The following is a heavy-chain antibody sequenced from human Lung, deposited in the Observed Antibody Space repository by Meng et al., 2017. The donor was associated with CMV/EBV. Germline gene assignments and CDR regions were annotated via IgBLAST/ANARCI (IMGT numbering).Heavy chain of an antibody. CDR3: ASASSGWYNNWFDP. CDR1: GGSFSGYY. V-gene: IGHV4-34*01. D-gene: IGHD6-19*01. Sequence: SXTLSLXCAVYGGSFSGYYWSWIRQPPGKGLEWIGEINHSGSTNYNPSLKSRVTISVDTSTNQFSLKLSSVTAADTAVYYCASASSGWYNNWFDPCGQGTLVTVSS. J-gene: IGHJ5*02. CDR2: INHSGST.